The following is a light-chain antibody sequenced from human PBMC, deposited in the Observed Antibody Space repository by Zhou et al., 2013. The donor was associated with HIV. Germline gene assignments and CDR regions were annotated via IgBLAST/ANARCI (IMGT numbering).Light chain of an antibody. CDR2: DAS. CDR1: QDISNY. J-gene: IGKJ4*01. V-gene: IGKV1-33*01. CDR3: QQYDGLPLT. Sequence: DIQMTQSPSSLSASVGDRVTITCQASQDISNYLNWYQQKSGKAPKVLIYDASKLQTGVSSRFSGSGSGTNFTFTISSLQPEDVATYYCQQYDGLPLTFGGGTKVEIK.